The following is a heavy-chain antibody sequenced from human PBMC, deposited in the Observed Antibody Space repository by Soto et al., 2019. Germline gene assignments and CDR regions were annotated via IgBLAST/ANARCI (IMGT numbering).Heavy chain of an antibody. Sequence: AGGSLRLSCAASGFTFSSYSVNWVRQAPGKGLEWVSSISSSSSYIYYADSVKGRFTISRDNAKNSLYLQMNSLRAEDTAVYYCARVARITGTTGNYGMDVWGQGTTVTVSS. CDR1: GFTFSSYS. CDR3: ARVARITGTTGNYGMDV. V-gene: IGHV3-21*01. D-gene: IGHD1-7*01. J-gene: IGHJ6*02. CDR2: ISSSSSYI.